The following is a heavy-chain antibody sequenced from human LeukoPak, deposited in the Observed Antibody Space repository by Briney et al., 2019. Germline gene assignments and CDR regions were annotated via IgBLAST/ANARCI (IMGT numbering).Heavy chain of an antibody. V-gene: IGHV3-23*01. J-gene: IGHJ4*02. CDR3: AKNLAGGTPGMGIDF. D-gene: IGHD2-15*01. CDR2: ISGSGGST. Sequence: GGSLRLSCAASGFTFSSYAMSWVRQAPGKGLEWVSAISGSGGSTYYADSVKGRFTISRDNSKNTLYLQMNSLKPEDTAVYYCAKNLAGGTPGMGIDFWGQGTLVTVSS. CDR1: GFTFSSYA.